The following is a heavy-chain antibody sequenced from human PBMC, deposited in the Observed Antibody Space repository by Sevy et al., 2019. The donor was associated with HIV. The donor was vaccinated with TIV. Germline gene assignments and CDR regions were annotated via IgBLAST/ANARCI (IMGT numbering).Heavy chain of an antibody. V-gene: IGHV3-21*01. CDR1: GFTFSTYS. J-gene: IGHJ5*02. CDR3: ARDYNSGWRKLNLFDP. Sequence: GGSLRLSCAASGFTFSTYSMNWVRQAPGKGLEWVSSISSTSSYIEYAYSVKGRFTISRDNAKNSLYLQMNNLRAEDTAVYYCARDYNSGWRKLNLFDPWGLGTLVTVSS. CDR2: ISSTSSYI. D-gene: IGHD6-19*01.